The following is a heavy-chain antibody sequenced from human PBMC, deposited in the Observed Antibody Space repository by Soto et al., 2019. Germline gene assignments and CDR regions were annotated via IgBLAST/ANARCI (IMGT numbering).Heavy chain of an antibody. V-gene: IGHV3-23*01. CDR2: ISGSGGSI. CDR3: AKSVEWLFHYYYGMDV. D-gene: IGHD3-3*01. Sequence: GGSLRLSCAASGFTFSSYAMTWVRQAPGKGLEWVSGISGSGGSIYYADSVKGRFSISRDNSKSTLYLQTNSLRAEDTAVYYCAKSVEWLFHYYYGMDVWGQGTTVTVSS. CDR1: GFTFSSYA. J-gene: IGHJ6*02.